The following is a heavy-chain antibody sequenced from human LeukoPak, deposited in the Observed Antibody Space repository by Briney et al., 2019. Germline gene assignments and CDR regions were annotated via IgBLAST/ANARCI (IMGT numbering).Heavy chain of an antibody. CDR2: ISGSGGST. V-gene: IGHV3-23*01. CDR3: ATHDYGDRNNYFDY. CDR1: GFTFRSYA. D-gene: IGHD4-17*01. J-gene: IGHJ4*02. Sequence: PGGSLRLSCAASGFTFRSYAMSWVRKAPGKGLEWVSVISGSGGSTYYADSVKGRFTISRDNSKNTLYLQMNSLRAEDTALYYCATHDYGDRNNYFDYWGQGTLVTVSS.